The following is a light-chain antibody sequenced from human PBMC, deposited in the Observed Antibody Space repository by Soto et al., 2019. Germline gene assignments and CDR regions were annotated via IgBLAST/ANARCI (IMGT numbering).Light chain of an antibody. V-gene: IGLV2-8*01. CDR1: SSDVGGYKY. J-gene: IGLJ1*01. CDR2: EVS. CDR3: SSYAGSNNFV. Sequence: QSVLTQPPSASGSPGQSVTISCIGTSSDVGGYKYVSWYQQHPGKAPKLMISEVSKRPSGVPDRFSGSKSGNTASLTVSGLQAEDEADYYCSSYAGSNNFVFGTGTKVTVL.